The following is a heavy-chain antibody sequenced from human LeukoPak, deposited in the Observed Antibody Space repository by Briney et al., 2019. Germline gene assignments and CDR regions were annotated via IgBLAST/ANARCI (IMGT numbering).Heavy chain of an antibody. CDR1: GFTLSSYA. CDR3: ATGYDFWNDYLFDY. Sequence: GGSLRLSCAASGFTLSSYAMSWVRQAPGKGLEWVSAISGSGGSTYYADSVKGRFTISRDNSKNTLYLQMNSLRAEDAAVYYCATGYDFWNDYLFDYWGLGTLVTVSS. V-gene: IGHV3-23*01. J-gene: IGHJ4*02. CDR2: ISGSGGST. D-gene: IGHD3/OR15-3a*01.